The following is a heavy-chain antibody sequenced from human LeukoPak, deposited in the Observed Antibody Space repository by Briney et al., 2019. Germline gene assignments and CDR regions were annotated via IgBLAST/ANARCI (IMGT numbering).Heavy chain of an antibody. CDR1: GGSISSGSYY. CDR2: IYTSGST. CDR3: AREVTKRSYYDSSGYYVW. J-gene: IGHJ3*01. D-gene: IGHD3-22*01. Sequence: SETLSLTCTVSGGSISSGSYYWSWIRQPAGKGLEWIGRIYTSGSTNYNPSLKSRVTISVDTSKNQFSLKLSSVTAADTAVYYCAREVTKRSYYDSSGYYVWWGQGTMATVSS. V-gene: IGHV4-61*02.